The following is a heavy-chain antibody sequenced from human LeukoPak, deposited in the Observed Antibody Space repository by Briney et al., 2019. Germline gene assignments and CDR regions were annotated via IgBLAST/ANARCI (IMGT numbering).Heavy chain of an antibody. V-gene: IGHV3-74*01. J-gene: IGHJ3*01. CDR3: ARGLTIFGVVNDAFDF. Sequence: AGSLRLSCAASGFTFSNYWMHWLRQAPGKGLVWVSLINSDGSSTIYADSVKGRFTISRDNAKNTLYLQMNSLRAEDTAVYYCARGLTIFGVVNDAFDFWGQGTMVTVSS. CDR1: GFTFSNYW. CDR2: INSDGSST. D-gene: IGHD3-3*01.